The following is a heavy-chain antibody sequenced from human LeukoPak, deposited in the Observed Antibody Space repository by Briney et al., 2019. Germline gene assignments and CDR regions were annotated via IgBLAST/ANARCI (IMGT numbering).Heavy chain of an antibody. CDR2: IGTAGDT. J-gene: IGHJ4*02. D-gene: IGHD5-18*01. CDR3: ARSYTYGYGYFDY. Sequence: GGSLRLSCAASGFTFSSYDMHWVRQATGKGLEWVSAIGTAGDTYYPGSVKGRFTISRDNSKNTLYLQMNSLRAEDTAVYYCARSYTYGYGYFDYWGQGTLVTVSS. V-gene: IGHV3-13*01. CDR1: GFTFSSYD.